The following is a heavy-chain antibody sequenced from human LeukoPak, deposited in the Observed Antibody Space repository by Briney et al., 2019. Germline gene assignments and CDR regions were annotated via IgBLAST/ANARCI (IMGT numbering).Heavy chain of an antibody. CDR3: AKGSPGSGWYSDAFDI. D-gene: IGHD6-19*01. Sequence: GSLRLSCAASGFTFSSYAMSWVRQAPGKGLEWVSAISGSGGSTYYADSVKGRFTISRDNSKNTLYLQMNSLRAEDTAVYYCAKGSPGSGWYSDAFDIWGQGTMVTVSS. V-gene: IGHV3-23*01. J-gene: IGHJ3*02. CDR2: ISGSGGST. CDR1: GFTFSSYA.